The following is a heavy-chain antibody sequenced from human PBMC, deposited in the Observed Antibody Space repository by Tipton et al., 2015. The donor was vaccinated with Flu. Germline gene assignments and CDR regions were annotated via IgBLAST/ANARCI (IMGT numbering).Heavy chain of an antibody. J-gene: IGHJ6*02. Sequence: GLVKPSQTLSLTCAISGDSVSSNSAAWNWIRQSPSRGLEWLGRTYYRSKWYNDYAVSVKSRITINPDTSKNQFSLQLNSVTPEDTAVYYCARDLAYYDIVTGYQGYYYYGMDVWGQGTTVTVSS. CDR2: TYYRSKWYN. CDR3: ARDLAYYDIVTGYQGYYYYGMDV. V-gene: IGHV6-1*01. CDR1: GDSVSSNSAA. D-gene: IGHD3-9*01.